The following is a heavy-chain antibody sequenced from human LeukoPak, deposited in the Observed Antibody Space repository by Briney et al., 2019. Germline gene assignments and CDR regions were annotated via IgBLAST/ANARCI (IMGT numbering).Heavy chain of an antibody. V-gene: IGHV3-48*03. D-gene: IGHD1-26*01. CDR3: ARDPTISGSYSDY. CDR1: GFTFSSYE. CDR2: INSNSRTI. J-gene: IGHJ4*02. Sequence: GGSLRLSCAASGFTFSSYEMNWVRQAPGKGLEWVSYINSNSRTIYYADSLKGRFTVSRDNAKNYLSLQMNSLTDEDTAAYYCARDPTISGSYSDYWGQGTLVTVSS.